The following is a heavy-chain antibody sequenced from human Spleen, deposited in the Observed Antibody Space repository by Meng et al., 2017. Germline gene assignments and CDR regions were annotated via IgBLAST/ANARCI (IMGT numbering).Heavy chain of an antibody. Sequence: QLQLQESGPGLVKPSETLSLTCAVSGGSISSGRYYWNWIRQAPGKGLEWIGSVYYSGITYYNPSLESRVTISVDTSKNQFSLKLSSVTAADTAVYYCARVGITGTSLDYWGQGTLVTVSS. CDR2: VYYSGIT. CDR1: GGSISSGRYY. D-gene: IGHD1/OR15-1a*01. V-gene: IGHV4-39*07. CDR3: ARVGITGTSLDY. J-gene: IGHJ4*02.